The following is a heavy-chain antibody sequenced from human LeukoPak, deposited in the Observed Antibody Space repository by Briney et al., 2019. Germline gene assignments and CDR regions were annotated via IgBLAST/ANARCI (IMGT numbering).Heavy chain of an antibody. CDR1: GGSISSSSYY. Sequence: PSETLSLTCTVSGGSISSSSYYWGWIRQPPGKGLEWIGYIYYSGSTNYNPSLKSRVTISVDTSKNQFSLKLSSVTAADTAVYYCARDEGGRMVRAFDIWGQGTMVTVSS. CDR3: ARDEGGRMVRAFDI. CDR2: IYYSGST. J-gene: IGHJ3*02. D-gene: IGHD3-10*01. V-gene: IGHV4-61*01.